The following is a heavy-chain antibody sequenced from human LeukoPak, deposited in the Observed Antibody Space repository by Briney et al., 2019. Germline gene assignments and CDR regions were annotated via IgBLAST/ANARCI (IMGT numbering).Heavy chain of an antibody. CDR2: IYSGGST. CDR3: AREYQGMDV. CDR1: GFTLSRYA. V-gene: IGHV3-53*01. Sequence: GGSLRLSCTASGFTLSRYAMGWVRQAPGKGLEWVSVIYSGGSTHYPDSVKGRFAISRDNSKNTLYLQMNSLRAEDTAVYYCAREYQGMDVWGQGTTVTVS. J-gene: IGHJ6*02. D-gene: IGHD2-2*01.